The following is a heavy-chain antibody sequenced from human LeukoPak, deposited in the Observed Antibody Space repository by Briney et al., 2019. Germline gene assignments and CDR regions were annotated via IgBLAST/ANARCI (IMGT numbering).Heavy chain of an antibody. D-gene: IGHD3-22*01. J-gene: IGHJ6*03. CDR2: IYYSGST. V-gene: IGHV4-59*01. Sequence: SETLSLTCTVSGGSISSYYWSWIRQPPGKGLEWIGYIYYSGSTNYNPSLKSRVTISVDTSKNQFSLKLSSVTAADTAVYYCARNNYYDSSGYYYYYYYMDVWGQGTTVTVSS. CDR1: GGSISSYY. CDR3: ARNNYYDSSGYYYYYYYMDV.